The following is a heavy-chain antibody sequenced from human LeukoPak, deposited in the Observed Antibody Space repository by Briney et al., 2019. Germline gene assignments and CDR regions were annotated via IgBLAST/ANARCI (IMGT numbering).Heavy chain of an antibody. CDR1: GGSISSNNW. D-gene: IGHD3-22*01. CDR3: ARATYYYDSSGFYWYFDL. CDR2: IYYSGST. V-gene: IGHV4-4*02. J-gene: IGHJ2*01. Sequence: SGTLSLTCAVSGGSISSNNWWWSWVRQPPGKGLEWIGYIYYSGSTNYNPSLKSRVTISVDTSKNQFSLKLSSVTAADTAVYYCARATYYYDSSGFYWYFDLWGRGTLVTVSS.